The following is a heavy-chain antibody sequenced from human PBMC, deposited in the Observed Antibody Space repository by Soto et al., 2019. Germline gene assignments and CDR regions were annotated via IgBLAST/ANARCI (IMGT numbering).Heavy chain of an antibody. V-gene: IGHV1-69*12. J-gene: IGHJ4*02. Sequence: QVQLVQSGAEVKKPESSVKVSCKAPGGTFSTYAISWVRQAPGQGLEWMGGIIPMFGTANYAQRFQDRVTITEDESTNTVYMELSSLRSEDTAEYFCASGIQLWLRRINNGYSGWGQGTLVTVSS. CDR1: GGTFSTYA. D-gene: IGHD5-18*01. CDR3: ASGIQLWLRRINNGYSG. CDR2: IIPMFGTA.